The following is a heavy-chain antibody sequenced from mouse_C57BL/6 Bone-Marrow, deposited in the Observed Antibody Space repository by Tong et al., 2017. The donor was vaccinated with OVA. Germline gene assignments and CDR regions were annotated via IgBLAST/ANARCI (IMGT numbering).Heavy chain of an antibody. CDR1: GFNIKDYY. D-gene: IGHD1-1*01. J-gene: IGHJ2*01. Sequence: EVQLQESGAELVRSGASVKLSCTASGFNIKDYYMHWVKQRPEQGLEWIGWIDPENGDTEYAPKFQGKATMTADTSSNTAYLQLSSLTSEDTAVYYCKEVDDGDFDYWGQGTTLTVSS. CDR3: KEVDDGDFDY. CDR2: IDPENGDT. V-gene: IGHV14-4*02.